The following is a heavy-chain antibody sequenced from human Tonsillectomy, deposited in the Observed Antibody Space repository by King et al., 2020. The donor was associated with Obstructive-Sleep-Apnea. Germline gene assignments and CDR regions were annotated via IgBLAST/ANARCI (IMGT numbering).Heavy chain of an antibody. CDR2: IKSKTEGGPT. V-gene: IGHV3-15*01. Sequence: EQLVQSGGGLVKPGGSLRLSCAASGLTLNDAWMPWGRQAPGKGLEWVGRIKSKTEGGPTNYAAPVKGRFTISRDDSKNTLYLQMHSLQTEDTAVYYCTTRGTYHYDSSAVRAYGGQGTLVTVSS. CDR1: GLTLNDAW. CDR3: TTRGTYHYDSSAVRAY. D-gene: IGHD3-22*01. J-gene: IGHJ4*02.